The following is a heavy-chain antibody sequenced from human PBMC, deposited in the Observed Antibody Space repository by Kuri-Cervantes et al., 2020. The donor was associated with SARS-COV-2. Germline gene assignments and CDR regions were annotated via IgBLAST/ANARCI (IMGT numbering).Heavy chain of an antibody. Sequence: GGSLRLSCAASGFTFSSYAMSWVRQAPGKGLEWVSAISGSGGSTYYADSVKGRFTISRDNSKNTLYLQMNSLRAEDTAVYYCAKDPFYDFWSGRYYDYWGQGTLVTVSS. CDR3: AKDPFYDFWSGRYYDY. V-gene: IGHV3-23*01. J-gene: IGHJ4*02. CDR1: GFTFSSYA. CDR2: ISGSGGST. D-gene: IGHD3-3*01.